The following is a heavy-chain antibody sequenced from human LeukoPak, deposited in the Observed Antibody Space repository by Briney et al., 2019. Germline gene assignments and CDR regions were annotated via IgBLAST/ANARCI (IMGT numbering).Heavy chain of an antibody. CDR2: IKSNPDGGTT. J-gene: IGHJ4*02. CDR1: GFGFTNAW. CDR3: TTLSYDIHY. D-gene: IGHD3-9*01. Sequence: GGSLRLSCAASGFGFTNAWMTWVRQAPGKAPEWVGRIKSNPDGGTTDYAAPVKGRFTISRDDSKNTLYLQLNSLKTEDTAVYYCTTLSYDIHYWGQGTLVTASS. V-gene: IGHV3-15*01.